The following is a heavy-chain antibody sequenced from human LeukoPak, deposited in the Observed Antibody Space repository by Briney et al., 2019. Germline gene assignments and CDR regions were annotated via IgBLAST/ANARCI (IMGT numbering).Heavy chain of an antibody. D-gene: IGHD3-9*01. CDR3: ARGHYDVLAASYKWTPDY. CDR1: GFTFNTFN. Sequence: GGSLRLSCAASGFTFNTFNMNWVRQAPGKGLEWVSSITSGGDYIYYADAVKGRFTTSRDNAKNSLSLQLNSLRVEDTAVYYCARGHYDVLAASYKWTPDYWGQGTLVTVSS. V-gene: IGHV3-21*01. J-gene: IGHJ4*02. CDR2: ITSGGDYI.